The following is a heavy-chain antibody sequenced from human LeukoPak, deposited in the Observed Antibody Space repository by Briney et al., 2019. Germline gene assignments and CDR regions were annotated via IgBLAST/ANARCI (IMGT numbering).Heavy chain of an antibody. CDR3: ARGYLGSGWFDP. D-gene: IGHD7-27*01. CDR2: INHSGST. V-gene: IGHV4-34*01. CDR1: GGSFSGYY. J-gene: IGHJ5*02. Sequence: PSETLSLTCAVYGGSFSGYYCSWIRQPPGKGREWIGEINHSGSTNYNPSLKSRVTISVDTSKNQFSLKLSSVTAADTAVYYCARGYLGSGWFDPWGQGTLVTVSS.